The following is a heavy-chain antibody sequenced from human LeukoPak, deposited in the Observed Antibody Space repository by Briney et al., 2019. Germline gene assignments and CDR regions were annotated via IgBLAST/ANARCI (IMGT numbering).Heavy chain of an antibody. CDR1: GFTFSSYT. D-gene: IGHD6-19*01. J-gene: IGHJ4*02. CDR3: ARVDYKSGWYPDY. Sequence: GGSLRLSCAASGFTFSSYTMTWVRQAPGKRLEWVSSISSSTYIYYADSMKGRFSISRDNAENSLYLQMNSLRVEDTALYYCARVDYKSGWYPDYWGQGTLVTVSS. V-gene: IGHV3-21*01. CDR2: ISSSTYI.